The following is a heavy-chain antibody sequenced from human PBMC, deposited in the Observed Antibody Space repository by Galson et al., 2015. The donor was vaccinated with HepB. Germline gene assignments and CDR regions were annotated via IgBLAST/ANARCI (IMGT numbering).Heavy chain of an antibody. CDR1: GGSISTYY. Sequence: SETLSLTCSVSGGSISTYYWSWIRQPPGKGLEWIGYVLYTGSTDYNPSLQSRVTISVDLSTNQFSLKMASVTPADTAVYYCARGDSSAWYARGWFDPWGQGTLVTVSS. CDR2: VLYTGST. V-gene: IGHV4-59*01. J-gene: IGHJ5*02. CDR3: ARGDSSAWYARGWFDP. D-gene: IGHD6-13*01.